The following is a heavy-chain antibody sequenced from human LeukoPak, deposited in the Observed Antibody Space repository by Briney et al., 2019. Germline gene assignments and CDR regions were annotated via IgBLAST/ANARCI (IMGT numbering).Heavy chain of an antibody. Sequence: GASVKVSCKASGYTFTGYYMHWVRQAPGQGLEWMGWINPNSGGTNYAQKFQGWVTMTRDTSISTAYMELSRLRSDDTAVYYCARGPYYDFWSGPAEFDPWGQGTLVTVSS. J-gene: IGHJ5*02. V-gene: IGHV1-2*04. CDR2: INPNSGGT. D-gene: IGHD3-3*01. CDR3: ARGPYYDFWSGPAEFDP. CDR1: GYTFTGYY.